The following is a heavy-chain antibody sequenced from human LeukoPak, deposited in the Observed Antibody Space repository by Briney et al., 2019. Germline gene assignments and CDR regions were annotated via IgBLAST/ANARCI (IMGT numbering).Heavy chain of an antibody. CDR2: ISAYNGNT. V-gene: IGHV1-18*01. CDR3: ATAGITIFGVALPADV. J-gene: IGHJ6*04. D-gene: IGHD3-3*01. CDR1: GYTFTSCG. Sequence: ASVKVSCKASGYTFTSCGISWVRQAPGQGLEWMGWISAYNGNTNYAQKLQGRVTMTTDTSTSTAYMELRSLRSDDTAVYYCATAGITIFGVALPADVWGKGTTVTVSS.